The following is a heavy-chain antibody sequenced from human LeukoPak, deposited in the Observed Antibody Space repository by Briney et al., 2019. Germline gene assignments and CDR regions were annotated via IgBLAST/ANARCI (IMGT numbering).Heavy chain of an antibody. Sequence: PSETLSLTCTVSGGSIGSGGYYWSWIRQHPGKGLEWIGYIYYSGSTYYNPSLKSRVTISVDTSKNQFSLKLSSVTAADTAVYYCASQVVVAARGIWFDPWGQGTLVTVSS. CDR3: ASQVVVAARGIWFDP. CDR2: IYYSGST. CDR1: GGSIGSGGYY. D-gene: IGHD2-15*01. V-gene: IGHV4-31*03. J-gene: IGHJ5*02.